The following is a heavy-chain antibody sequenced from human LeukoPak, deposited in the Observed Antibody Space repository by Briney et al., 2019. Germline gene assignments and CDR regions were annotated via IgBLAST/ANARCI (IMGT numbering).Heavy chain of an antibody. J-gene: IGHJ3*01. Sequence: PGRSLRLSCEASGITFSSYGIHWVRQAPGKGLEWVAVIWPDGSNKYYADSVKGRFTISRDNSKNTLWLQMNSLRAEDTAVYYCASAAGAFDFWGQGTMVTVSS. D-gene: IGHD6-13*01. CDR3: ASAAGAFDF. CDR2: IWPDGSNK. V-gene: IGHV3-33*01. CDR1: GITFSSYG.